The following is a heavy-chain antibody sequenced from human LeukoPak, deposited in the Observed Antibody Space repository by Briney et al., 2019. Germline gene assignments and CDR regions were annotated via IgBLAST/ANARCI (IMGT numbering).Heavy chain of an antibody. CDR3: AKDISYGSGSYYFDY. J-gene: IGHJ4*02. Sequence: GGSLRLSCAASGFTFDDYAMHWVRQAPGKGLEWVLGISWNSGSIGYADSVKGRFTISRDNAKNSLYLQMNSLRAEDTALYYCAKDISYGSGSYYFDYWGQGTLVTVSS. CDR1: GFTFDDYA. V-gene: IGHV3-9*01. CDR2: ISWNSGSI. D-gene: IGHD3-10*01.